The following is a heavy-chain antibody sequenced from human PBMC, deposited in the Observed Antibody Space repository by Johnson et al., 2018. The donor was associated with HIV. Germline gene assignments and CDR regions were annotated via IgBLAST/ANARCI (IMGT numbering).Heavy chain of an antibody. CDR3: ARDSDISLGVAGAFDI. CDR1: GFTFSDYY. V-gene: IGHV3-66*01. D-gene: IGHD3-9*01. CDR2: IYSGGST. Sequence: EVQLVESGGGLVKPGGSLRLSCAASGFTFSDYYMSWIRQAPGKGLEWVSAIYSGGSTYYADSVKGRFTISRDNSKNTLDLQMNSLRAEDTAVYYCARDSDISLGVAGAFDIWGQGTMVTVSS. J-gene: IGHJ3*02.